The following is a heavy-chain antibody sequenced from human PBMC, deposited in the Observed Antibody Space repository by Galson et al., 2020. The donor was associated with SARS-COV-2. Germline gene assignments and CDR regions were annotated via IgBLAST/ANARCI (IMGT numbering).Heavy chain of an antibody. V-gene: IGHV4-39*07. CDR2: IYYSGST. J-gene: IGHJ2*01. D-gene: IGHD3-10*01. Sequence: ASETLSLTCTVSGGSISSSSYYWGWIRQPPGKGLEWIGSIYYSGSTYYNPSLKSRVTISVDTSKNQFSLKLSSVTAADTGVYYCERDRRGWRQVPGGYFDLWGRGTLVTVSS. CDR1: GGSISSSSYY. CDR3: ERDRRGWRQVPGGYFDL.